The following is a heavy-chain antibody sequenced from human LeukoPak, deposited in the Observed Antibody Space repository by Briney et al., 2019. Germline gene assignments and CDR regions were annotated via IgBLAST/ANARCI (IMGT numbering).Heavy chain of an antibody. CDR1: GFTFSSYS. V-gene: IGHV3-48*04. D-gene: IGHD1-14*01. CDR2: ISSSSSTI. Sequence: GGSLRLSCAASGFTFSSYSMNWVRQAPGKGLEWVSYISSSSSTIYYADFVKGRFTISRDNAKNSLYLQMNSLRAEDTAVYYCARDRNLGAFDIWGQGTMVTVSS. J-gene: IGHJ3*02. CDR3: ARDRNLGAFDI.